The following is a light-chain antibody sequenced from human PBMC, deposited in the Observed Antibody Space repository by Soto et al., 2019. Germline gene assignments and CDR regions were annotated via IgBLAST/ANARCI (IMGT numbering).Light chain of an antibody. CDR3: HQYGNSPYS. V-gene: IGKV3-20*01. Sequence: EIVLTQSPGTLSLSPGERATLSCTASQSVSSHYLAWYQQKPGQAPRLLTYGASSRATGIPDRFSGTGSGTDFTLTISRLEPEDFAVYFCHQYGNSPYSFGQGTKLDIK. CDR1: QSVSSHY. CDR2: GAS. J-gene: IGKJ2*03.